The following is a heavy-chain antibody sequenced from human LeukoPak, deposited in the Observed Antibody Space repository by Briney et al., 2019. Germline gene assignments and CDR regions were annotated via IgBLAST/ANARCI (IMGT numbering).Heavy chain of an antibody. Sequence: PSETLSLTCTVSGGSISSINYYWGWIRQPPGKGLEWIGSIYYSGSAYYNPSLKSRVTISVETSKNQLSLKLPSVTAADTAVYYCASQYYDILTGYYLAGGDYWGQGTLVTVSS. CDR2: IYYSGSA. J-gene: IGHJ4*02. CDR1: GGSISSINYY. CDR3: ASQYYDILTGYYLAGGDY. D-gene: IGHD3-9*01. V-gene: IGHV4-39*01.